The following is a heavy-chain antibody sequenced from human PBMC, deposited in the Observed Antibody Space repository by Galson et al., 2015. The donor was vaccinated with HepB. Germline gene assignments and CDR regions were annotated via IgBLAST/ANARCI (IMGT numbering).Heavy chain of an antibody. V-gene: IGHV3-30*04. D-gene: IGHD2-15*01. CDR1: GFSFSSYA. CDR3: ARSVVVVADPLDL. CDR2: ISHDRSNK. Sequence: SLRLSCAASGFSFSSYAMHWVRQAPGKGLEWVAVISHDRSNKDYADSVKGRFTISRDNSENMLYLQMNSLRAEDTAVYYCARSVVVVADPLDLWGRGTLVTVSS. J-gene: IGHJ2*01.